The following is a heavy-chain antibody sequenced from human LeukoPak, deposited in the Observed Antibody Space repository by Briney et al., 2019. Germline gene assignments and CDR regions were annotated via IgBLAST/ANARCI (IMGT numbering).Heavy chain of an antibody. CDR2: IYYSGST. CDR1: GGSISSYY. CDR3: ATSGLEYYDILTGYYPGGAFDI. V-gene: IGHV4-59*01. J-gene: IGHJ3*02. D-gene: IGHD3-9*01. Sequence: SETLSLTCTVSGGSISSYYWSWIRQPPGKGLEWIGYIYYSGSTNYNPSLKSRVTISVDTSKNQFSLKLSSVTAADTAVYYCATSGLEYYDILTGYYPGGAFDIWGQGTMVTVSS.